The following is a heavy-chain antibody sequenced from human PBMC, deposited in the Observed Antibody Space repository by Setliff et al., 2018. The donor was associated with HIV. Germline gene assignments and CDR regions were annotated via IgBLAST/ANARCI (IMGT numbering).Heavy chain of an antibody. CDR1: GGTFSSYA. D-gene: IGHD3-10*01. CDR2: IVPIFGTA. CDR3: ARVGYYGSGSYYGVGYYYMDV. J-gene: IGHJ6*03. Sequence: SVKVSCKASGGTFSSYAISWVRQAPGQGLEWMGRIVPIFGTANYAQKFQGRVTITADKSTSTAYMELSSLRSEDTAVYYCARVGYYGSGSYYGVGYYYMDVWGKGTTVTVSS. V-gene: IGHV1-69*06.